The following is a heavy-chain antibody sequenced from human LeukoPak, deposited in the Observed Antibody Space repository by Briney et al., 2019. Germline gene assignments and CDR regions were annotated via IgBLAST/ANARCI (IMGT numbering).Heavy chain of an antibody. V-gene: IGHV1-18*01. Sequence: ASVKVSCKASGYTFTSYGISWVRRAPGQGLEWMGWISAYNGNTNYAQKLQGRVTMTTDTSTSTAYMELRSLRSDDTAVYYCARTHPIQLWLDLYYYYMDVWGKGTTVTVSS. CDR3: ARTHPIQLWLDLYYYYMDV. CDR1: GYTFTSYG. CDR2: ISAYNGNT. J-gene: IGHJ6*03. D-gene: IGHD5-18*01.